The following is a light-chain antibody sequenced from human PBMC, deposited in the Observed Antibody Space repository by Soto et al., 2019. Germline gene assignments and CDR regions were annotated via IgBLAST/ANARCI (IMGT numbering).Light chain of an antibody. V-gene: IGLV2-14*01. CDR1: GSDVGSYNY. CDR3: SSYTTDTIWV. J-gene: IGLJ3*02. Sequence: QSALPQPASVSGSPGQSITLSCIGTGSDVGSYNYVSWYQQRPGKAPKLMIYEVNNRPSGVSDRFSGSKSANTASLTISGLQSEDEATYYCSSYTTDTIWVFGGGTKVTVL. CDR2: EVN.